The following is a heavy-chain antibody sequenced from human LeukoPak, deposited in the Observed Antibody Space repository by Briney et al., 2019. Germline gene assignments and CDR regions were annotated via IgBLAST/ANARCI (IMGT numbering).Heavy chain of an antibody. Sequence: PSETPSTTLTVLGGPLSSYYCSLIPPPSWKGPEWIGRIYTRGSPNHNPSLKSRVTMSVETSKNQCSLQLNSVTATDPAVYYCASPGYSSDGTIDYWGQGTLVPVPS. CDR2: IYTRGSP. CDR3: ASPGYSSDGTIDY. J-gene: IGHJ4*02. V-gene: IGHV4-4*07. CDR1: GGPLSSYY. D-gene: IGHD6-19*01.